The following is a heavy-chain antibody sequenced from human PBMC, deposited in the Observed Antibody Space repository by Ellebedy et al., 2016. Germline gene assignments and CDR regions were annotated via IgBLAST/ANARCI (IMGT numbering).Heavy chain of an antibody. Sequence: ASVKVSXXASGYTFTSYGISWVRQAPGQGLEWMGWISAYNGNTNYAQKLQGRVTMTTDTSTSTAYMELRSLRSDDTAVYYCARGMEADMYNWFNPWGQGTLVTVSS. CDR2: ISAYNGNT. D-gene: IGHD2-2*01. CDR3: ARGMEADMYNWFNP. J-gene: IGHJ5*02. V-gene: IGHV1-18*01. CDR1: GYTFTSYG.